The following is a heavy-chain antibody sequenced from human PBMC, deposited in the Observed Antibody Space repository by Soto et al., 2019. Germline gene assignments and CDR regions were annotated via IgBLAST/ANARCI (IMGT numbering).Heavy chain of an antibody. CDR2: IYHSGST. CDR3: ARDGEMATIGGGVAFDI. V-gene: IGHV4-30-2*01. J-gene: IGHJ3*02. CDR1: GGSISSGGYS. D-gene: IGHD5-12*01. Sequence: SETLSLTCAVSGGSISSGGYSWSWIRQPPGKGLEWIGYIYHSGSTYYNPSLKSRVTISVDRSKNQFSLKLSSVTAADTAVYYCARDGEMATIGGGVAFDIWGQGXMVTV.